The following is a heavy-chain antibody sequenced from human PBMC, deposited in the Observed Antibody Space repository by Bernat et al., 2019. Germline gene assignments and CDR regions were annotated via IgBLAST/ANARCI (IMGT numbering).Heavy chain of an antibody. CDR3: ARAGGDYHLGYYYYYYMDV. CDR1: GFTVSSNY. D-gene: IGHD4-17*01. J-gene: IGHJ6*03. CDR2: IYSGGST. Sequence: EVQLVETGGGLIQPGGSLRLSCAASGFTVSSNYMSWVRQAPGKGLEWVSIIYSGGSTKYADSEKGRFTISRVNSKNTLYLQMNSLRAEDTAVYYCARAGGDYHLGYYYYYYMDVWGKGTTVTVSS. V-gene: IGHV3-53*05.